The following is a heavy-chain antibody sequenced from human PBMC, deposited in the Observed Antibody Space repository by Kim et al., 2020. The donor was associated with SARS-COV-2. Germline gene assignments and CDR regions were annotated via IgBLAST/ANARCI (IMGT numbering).Heavy chain of an antibody. CDR1: GFIFNSYA. Sequence: GGSLRLSCAASGFIFNSYAMSWVRQAPGKGLEWVSGIRGSGGTTEYADSVKGRFSISRDNSKNTLYLQMGSLRAEDTAIYYCAKVTSGGSGWFEYFQNWGQGTLVTVSS. D-gene: IGHD6-13*01. J-gene: IGHJ1*01. CDR2: IRGSGGTT. CDR3: AKVTSGGSGWFEYFQN. V-gene: IGHV3-23*01.